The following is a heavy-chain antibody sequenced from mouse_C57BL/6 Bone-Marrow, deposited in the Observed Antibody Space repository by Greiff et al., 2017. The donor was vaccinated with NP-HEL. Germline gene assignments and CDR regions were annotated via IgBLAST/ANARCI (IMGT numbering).Heavy chain of an antibody. D-gene: IGHD2-3*01. Sequence: VQLQQSGAELVRPGSSVKLSCKASGYTFTSYWMDWVKQRPGQGLEWIGNIYPSDSETHYNQKFKDKATLTVDKSSSTAYMQLSSLTSEDSAVYYCAREGGWLLQDWYFDVWGTGTTVTVSS. CDR1: GYTFTSYW. CDR3: AREGGWLLQDWYFDV. J-gene: IGHJ1*03. V-gene: IGHV1-61*01. CDR2: IYPSDSET.